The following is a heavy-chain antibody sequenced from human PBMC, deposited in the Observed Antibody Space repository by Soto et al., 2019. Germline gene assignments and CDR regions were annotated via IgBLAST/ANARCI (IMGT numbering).Heavy chain of an antibody. CDR3: ARSRSYYVEYFQK. CDR1: GDSISTEGYY. Sequence: PSETLSLTCSVSGDSISTEGYYWSWIRQHPGKGLEWIGYIYYSGLTSYNPSLKSRVTISRATSKNQFYLKLSSVTAADTAVYYCARSRSYYVEYFQKWGQGTLVTVSS. D-gene: IGHD1-26*01. CDR2: IYYSGLT. V-gene: IGHV4-31*03. J-gene: IGHJ1*01.